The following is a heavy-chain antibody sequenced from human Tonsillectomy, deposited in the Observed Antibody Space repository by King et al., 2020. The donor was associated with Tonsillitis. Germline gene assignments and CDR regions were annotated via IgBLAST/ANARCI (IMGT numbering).Heavy chain of an antibody. CDR2: IYPDDSKI. CDR3: ARHELASPVADVALDI. J-gene: IGHJ3*02. Sequence: QLVQSGGEVKKPGESLKISCEGSRYSFTNSCLAWVRQMPGKGLDWMGVIYPDDSKIIYNPSFQGQVTISADKSLSTAYLHWNNLKASDTAIYYCARHELASPVADVALDIWGQGTRVTVSS. V-gene: IGHV5-51*01. CDR1: RYSFTNSC.